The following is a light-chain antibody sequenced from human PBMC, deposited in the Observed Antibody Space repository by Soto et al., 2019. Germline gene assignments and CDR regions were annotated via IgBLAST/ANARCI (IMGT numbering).Light chain of an antibody. Sequence: EIVMTQSPATLSVSPGERATLSCRASQSAFSSLAWYQQKPGQAPRLLIYGAATRATGIPARFSGSGSGTEFTLTISSLQSEDFAVYYCQKYHNWPAFGQGTKVDIK. CDR2: GAA. J-gene: IGKJ1*01. V-gene: IGKV3-15*01. CDR3: QKYHNWPA. CDR1: QSAFSS.